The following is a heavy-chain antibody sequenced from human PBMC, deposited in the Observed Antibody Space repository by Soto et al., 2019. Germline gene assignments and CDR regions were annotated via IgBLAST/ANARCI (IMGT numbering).Heavy chain of an antibody. CDR3: ARGLRVVVAAIAYYFDY. J-gene: IGHJ4*02. D-gene: IGHD2-15*01. V-gene: IGHV1-8*01. CDR1: GYTFTSYD. Sequence: QVQLVQSGAEVKKPGASVKVSCKASGYTFTSYDINWVRQATGQGLEWMGWMNPNSGNTGYAQKFQGRVTMTRNTSISTAYMELSSPRSEDTAVYYCARGLRVVVAAIAYYFDYWGQGTLVTVSS. CDR2: MNPNSGNT.